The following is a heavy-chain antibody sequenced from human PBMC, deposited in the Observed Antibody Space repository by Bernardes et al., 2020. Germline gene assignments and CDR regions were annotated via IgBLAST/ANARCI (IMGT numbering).Heavy chain of an antibody. CDR3: ATESYYYDSSGFYYMDV. V-gene: IGHV1-24*01. J-gene: IGHJ6*03. D-gene: IGHD3-22*01. CDR1: GYTLTELS. Sequence: ASVKVSCKVSGYTLTELSLHWVRQAPGKGLEWMGGFDPEDGETIYAQKFQGRVTMTEDTSTDTAYMELSSLRPEDPAVYYCATESYYYDSSGFYYMDVWGKGTTVTVSS. CDR2: FDPEDGET.